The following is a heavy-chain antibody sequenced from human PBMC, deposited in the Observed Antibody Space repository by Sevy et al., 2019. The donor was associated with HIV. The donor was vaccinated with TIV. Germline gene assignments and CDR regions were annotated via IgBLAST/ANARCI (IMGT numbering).Heavy chain of an antibody. D-gene: IGHD3-3*01. Sequence: GGSLRLSCAASGFTFSSYGMHWVRQAPGKGLEWVAVISYDGSNKYYADSVKGRFTISRDNSKNTLYLQMNSLRAEDTAVYYCAKDKAVRHDFWSGYLGVDYYYGMDVWGQGTTVTVSS. CDR2: ISYDGSNK. J-gene: IGHJ6*02. CDR3: AKDKAVRHDFWSGYLGVDYYYGMDV. CDR1: GFTFSSYG. V-gene: IGHV3-30*18.